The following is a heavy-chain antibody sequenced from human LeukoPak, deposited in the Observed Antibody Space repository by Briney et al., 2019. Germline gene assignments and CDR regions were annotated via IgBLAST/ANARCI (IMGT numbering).Heavy chain of an antibody. Sequence: ASMKVSCKASGFTFTNYYMHWVRQAPGQGLEWMGIINSSGGSTRDAQKFQGRVTMTRDTSTSTVYMDLSSLRSEDTAVYYCATSMGGTEFDYWGQGTLVTVSS. CDR3: ATSMGGTEFDY. J-gene: IGHJ4*02. D-gene: IGHD3-16*01. CDR2: INSSGGST. CDR1: GFTFTNYY. V-gene: IGHV1-46*01.